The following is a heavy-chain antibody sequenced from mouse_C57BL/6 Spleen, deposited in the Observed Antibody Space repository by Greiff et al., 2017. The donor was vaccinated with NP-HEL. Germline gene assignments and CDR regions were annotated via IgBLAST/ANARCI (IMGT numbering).Heavy chain of an antibody. V-gene: IGHV1-50*01. CDR1: GYTFTSYW. Sequence: QVQLQQPGAELVKPGASVKLSCKASGYTFTSYWMQWVQQRPGQGLEWIGEIDPSDSYTNYNQKFKGKATWTVDTSSSTAYMQLSSLTSEDSAVYYCAYYGSSYTFADWGQGTLVTVSA. CDR2: IDPSDSYT. D-gene: IGHD1-1*01. J-gene: IGHJ3*01. CDR3: AYYGSSYTFAD.